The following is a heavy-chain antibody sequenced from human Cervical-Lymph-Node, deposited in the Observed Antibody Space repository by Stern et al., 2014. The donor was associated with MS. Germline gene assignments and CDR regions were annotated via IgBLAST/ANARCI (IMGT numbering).Heavy chain of an antibody. CDR1: GFYFGDYY. CDR3: ATPLGGSWYEFAY. D-gene: IGHD6-13*01. V-gene: IGHV3-11*06. CDR2: ISSRSRYS. J-gene: IGHJ4*02. Sequence: QLVQSGGGLVKPGGSLRLSCEVSGFYFGDYYMNWIRQAPGKGLEWLSYISSRSRYSNYADSVKGRFTISRDNAKNSLYLQMDNLRAEDTAVYYCATPLGGSWYEFAYWGQGTVVTVSS.